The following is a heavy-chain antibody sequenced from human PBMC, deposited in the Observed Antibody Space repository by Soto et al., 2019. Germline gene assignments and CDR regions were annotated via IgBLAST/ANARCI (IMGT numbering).Heavy chain of an antibody. CDR1: GFTFSSYA. CDR2: ISGSGGST. D-gene: IGHD2-2*01. V-gene: IGHV3-23*01. J-gene: IGHJ4*02. CDR3: AKDADCSSTSCSGTFDY. Sequence: GGSLRLSCAASGFTFSSYAMSWVRQAPGKGLEWVSAISGSGGSTYYADSVKVRFTISRDNSKNTLYLQMNSLRAEDTAVYYCAKDADCSSTSCSGTFDYWGQGTLVTVSS.